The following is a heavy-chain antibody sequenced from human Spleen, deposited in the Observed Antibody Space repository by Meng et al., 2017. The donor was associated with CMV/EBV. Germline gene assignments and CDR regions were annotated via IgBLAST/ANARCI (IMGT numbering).Heavy chain of an antibody. V-gene: IGHV3-74*01. CDR2: IYSDGIST. CDR3: AREQGRGAFDV. Sequence: LSLTCAASGFSFSSYWMHWVRQVPGKGLVWLSRIYSDGISTRYADSVKGRFTISRDNTKNTVHLQMNGLKAEDTAVYYCAREQGRGAFDVWGQGTVVTVSS. CDR1: GFSFSSYW. D-gene: IGHD3-10*01. J-gene: IGHJ3*01.